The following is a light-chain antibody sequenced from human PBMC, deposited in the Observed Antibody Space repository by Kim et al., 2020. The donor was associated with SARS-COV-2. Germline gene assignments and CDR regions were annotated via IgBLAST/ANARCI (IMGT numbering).Light chain of an antibody. Sequence: DIVMTQSPDSLAVSLGERATINCKSSQSVLSSSNNKNYLAWFQQKPGQPPKLLIYWASTRESGVPDRFSGSGSGTDFILTISSLQAEDVAAYYCQQYYSSPNTFGGGTKVDIK. J-gene: IGKJ4*01. V-gene: IGKV4-1*01. CDR2: WAS. CDR3: QQYYSSPNT. CDR1: QSVLSSSNNKNY.